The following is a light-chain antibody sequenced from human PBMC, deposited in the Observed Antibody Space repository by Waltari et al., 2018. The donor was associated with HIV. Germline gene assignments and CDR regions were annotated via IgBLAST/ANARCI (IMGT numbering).Light chain of an antibody. Sequence: DIVMTQSPLSLPVTPGEPASISCRSSQSLLHLNGYNYLDWYLQKPGQSPQVLIYLGSNRASGVPDRFSGSGSGTDFTLTISRVEAEDVGVYYCMQAVQPPITFGQGTRLEVK. J-gene: IGKJ5*01. CDR2: LGS. V-gene: IGKV2-28*01. CDR3: MQAVQPPIT. CDR1: QSLLHLNGYNY.